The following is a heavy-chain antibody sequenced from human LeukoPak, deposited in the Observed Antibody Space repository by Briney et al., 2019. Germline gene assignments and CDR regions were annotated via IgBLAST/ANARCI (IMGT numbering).Heavy chain of an antibody. CDR1: GGTFSSYT. Sequence: SVKISCKTSGGTFSSYTISWVRQAPGQGLVWWGRIIPILGIANYAQKFQGRVTITADKSTSTAYMELSSLRSEDTAVYYCAITLGIAAAGYFDYWGQGTLVTVSS. J-gene: IGHJ4*02. CDR2: IIPILGIA. V-gene: IGHV1-69*02. CDR3: AITLGIAAAGYFDY. D-gene: IGHD6-13*01.